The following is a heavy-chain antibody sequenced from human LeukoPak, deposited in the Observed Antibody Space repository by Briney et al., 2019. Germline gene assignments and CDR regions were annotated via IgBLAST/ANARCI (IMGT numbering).Heavy chain of an antibody. Sequence: PGGSLRLSCAASGFTFSSYAMSWARQAPGKGLEWVSAISGSGGSTYYADSVKGRFTISRDNSKNTLYLQMNSLRAEDTAVYYCANQPPWFGELSYWGQGTLVTVSS. D-gene: IGHD3-10*01. CDR1: GFTFSSYA. J-gene: IGHJ4*02. CDR2: ISGSGGST. V-gene: IGHV3-23*01. CDR3: ANQPPWFGELSY.